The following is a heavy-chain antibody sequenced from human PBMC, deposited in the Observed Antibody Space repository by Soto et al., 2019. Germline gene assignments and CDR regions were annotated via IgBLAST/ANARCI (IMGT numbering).Heavy chain of an antibody. CDR2: LSGSGGST. CDR1: GFTFSSYA. Sequence: PVGSLRLSCAASGFTFSSYAMNWVRQAPGKGLEWVSALSGSGGSTYYADSVKGRFTISRDNSKNTLYLQMYSLRAEDTAVYYCAKGGSPFSYYYYGMDVWGQGTTLTVSS. J-gene: IGHJ6*02. V-gene: IGHV3-23*01. CDR3: AKGGSPFSYYYYGMDV.